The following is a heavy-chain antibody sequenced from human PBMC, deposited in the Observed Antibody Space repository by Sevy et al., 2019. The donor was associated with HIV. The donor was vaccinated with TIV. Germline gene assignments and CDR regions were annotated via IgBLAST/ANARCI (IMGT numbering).Heavy chain of an antibody. CDR1: GFTFSNYF. CDR3: SRGDYYGSLYYFDY. D-gene: IGHD3-10*01. J-gene: IGHJ4*02. V-gene: IGHV3-21*01. Sequence: GGSLRLSCAASGFTFSNYFINWVRQAPGKGLEWVSSISSGSSYIFYADSVKGRFTISRDNAKNSIYLHMNSLRAEDTAVYYCSRGDYYGSLYYFDYWGPGTLVTVSS. CDR2: ISSGSSYI.